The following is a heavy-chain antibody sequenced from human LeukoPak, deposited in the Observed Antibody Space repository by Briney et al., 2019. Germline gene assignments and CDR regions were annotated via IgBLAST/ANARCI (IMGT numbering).Heavy chain of an antibody. CDR2: ISSSSGYT. Sequence: GGSLRLSCAASGFTFSDYYMSWIRQAPGKGLEWVSYISSSSGYTNYADSVKGRFTISRDNAKNSLYLQMNSLRAEDTAVYYCARVGGGYSSSWYYFDYWGQGTLVSVSS. J-gene: IGHJ4*02. CDR1: GFTFSDYY. D-gene: IGHD6-13*01. V-gene: IGHV3-11*06. CDR3: ARVGGGYSSSWYYFDY.